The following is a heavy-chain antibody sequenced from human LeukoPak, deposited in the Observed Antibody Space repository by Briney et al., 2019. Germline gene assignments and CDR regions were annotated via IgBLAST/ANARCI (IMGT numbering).Heavy chain of an antibody. CDR2: IKQDGSEK. CDR3: ARGGWDGYDPFDY. V-gene: IGHV3-7*01. D-gene: IGHD5-12*01. CDR1: GFTFSSYW. J-gene: IGHJ4*02. Sequence: GGSLRLSCAASGFTFSSYWMSWVRQAPGKGLEWVANIKQDGSEKYYVDPVKGRFTISRDNAKNSLYLQMNSLRAEDTAVYYCARGGWDGYDPFDYWGQGTLVTVSS.